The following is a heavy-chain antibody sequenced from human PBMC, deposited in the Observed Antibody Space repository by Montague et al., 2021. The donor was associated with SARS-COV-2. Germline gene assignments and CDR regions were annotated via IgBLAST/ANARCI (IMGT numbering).Heavy chain of an antibody. D-gene: IGHD3-9*01. CDR1: GFSPSTSGMC. J-gene: IGHJ5*02. Sequence: VKPTQTLTLTCTFSGFSPSTSGMCVSWIRQPPGKALEWLARIDWDDDKYYSTSLKTRLTISKDTSKNQVVLTMTNMDPVDTATYYCARDHYDILTGYYNWFDPWGQGTLVTVSS. CDR2: IDWDDDK. V-gene: IGHV2-70*11. CDR3: ARDHYDILTGYYNWFDP.